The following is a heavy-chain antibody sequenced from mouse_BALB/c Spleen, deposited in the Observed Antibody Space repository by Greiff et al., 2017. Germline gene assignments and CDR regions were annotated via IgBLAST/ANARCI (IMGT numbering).Heavy chain of an antibody. CDR2: ISSGGSYT. Sequence: EVKLMESGGGLVKPGGSLKLSCAASGFTFSSYAMSWVRQSPEKRLEWVAEISSGGSYTYYPDTVTGRFTISRDNAKNTLYLEMSSLRSEDTAMYYCARGDYYGRGFAYWGQGTLVTVSA. CDR3: ARGDYYGRGFAY. V-gene: IGHV5-9-4*01. D-gene: IGHD1-1*01. CDR1: GFTFSSYA. J-gene: IGHJ3*01.